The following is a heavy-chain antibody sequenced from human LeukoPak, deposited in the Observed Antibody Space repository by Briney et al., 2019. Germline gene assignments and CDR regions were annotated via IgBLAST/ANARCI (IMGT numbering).Heavy chain of an antibody. CDR2: IYYSGST. CDR3: ARVVSGSYYQMFDY. V-gene: IGHV4-59*01. D-gene: IGHD1-26*01. Sequence: PSETPSLTCTVSGGSISSYYWSWIRQPPGKGLEWIGYIYYSGSTNYNPSLKSRVTISVDTSKNQFSLKLSSVTAADTAVYYCARVVSGSYYQMFDYWGQGTLVTVSS. J-gene: IGHJ4*02. CDR1: GGSISSYY.